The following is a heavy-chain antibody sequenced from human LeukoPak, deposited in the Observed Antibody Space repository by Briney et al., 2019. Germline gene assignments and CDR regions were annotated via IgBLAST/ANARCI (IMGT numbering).Heavy chain of an antibody. J-gene: IGHJ6*03. CDR1: GGSCNGHH. CDR3: ARGTTVTTFQAGTYYYYYIDV. V-gene: IGHV4-34*01. D-gene: IGHD4-17*01. CDR2: VKHSGST. Sequence: SETLSLTCAGGGGSCNGHHWTWIRHAPGKGLEWIGEVKHSGSTNYNPSLKSRVTISVDTSKNHFSLKLSSVTAADTALYYCARGTTVTTFQAGTYYYYYIDVWGKGPTVAVSS.